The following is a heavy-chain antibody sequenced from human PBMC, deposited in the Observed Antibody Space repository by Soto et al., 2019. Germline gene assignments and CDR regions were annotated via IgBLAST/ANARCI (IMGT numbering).Heavy chain of an antibody. CDR2: IKQDGSEK. D-gene: IGHD5-18*01. Sequence: PGGSLRLSCAASGFTFSSYWMSWVRQAPGKGLEWVANIKQDGSEKYYVDSVKGRFTISRDNAKNSLYLQMNNLRAEDTAVYYCARDRGYSYGKDNDYWGQGTLVTVSS. CDR3: ARDRGYSYGKDNDY. CDR1: GFTFSSYW. J-gene: IGHJ4*02. V-gene: IGHV3-7*05.